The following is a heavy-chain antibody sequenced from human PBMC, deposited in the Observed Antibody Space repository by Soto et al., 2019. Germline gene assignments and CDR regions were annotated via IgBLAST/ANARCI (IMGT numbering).Heavy chain of an antibody. CDR2: IHTGNGNT. CDR3: ARGIAVAGNF. CDR1: GYIFTDFG. J-gene: IGHJ4*02. D-gene: IGHD6-19*01. V-gene: IGHV1-3*04. Sequence: QVQLVQSGAEVKKPGASVTLSCKTSGYIFTDFGIHWVRQAPGQRLEWMGWIHTGNGNTKSLQHFQDRVTFTTDTSASTAYMELSSLTSEDTAVYFCARGIAVAGNFWGQGTLVIVSS.